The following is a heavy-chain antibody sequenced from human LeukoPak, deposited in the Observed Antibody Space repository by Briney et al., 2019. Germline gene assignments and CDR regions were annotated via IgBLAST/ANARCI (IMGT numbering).Heavy chain of an antibody. CDR1: GYTFTSYG. J-gene: IGHJ6*02. V-gene: IGHV1-18*01. Sequence: ASVKVSCKASGYTFTSYGISWVRQAPGQGLEWMGWISAYNGNTNYAQKLQGRVTMTTDTSTSTAYMELRSLRSDDTAVYYCANINYDILTGYLYGMDVWGQGTTVTVSS. CDR2: ISAYNGNT. D-gene: IGHD3-9*01. CDR3: ANINYDILTGYLYGMDV.